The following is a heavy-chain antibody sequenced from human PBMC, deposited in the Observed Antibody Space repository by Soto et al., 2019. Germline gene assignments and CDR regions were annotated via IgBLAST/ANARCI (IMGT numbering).Heavy chain of an antibody. Sequence: SETLSLTCAVSGGSISSYYWSWIRQPPGKGLEWIGYIYYSGSTNYNPSLKSRVTISVDTSKNQFSLKLSSVTAADTAVYYCARALTTMVRGPHTEHYYYYGMDVWGQGTTVTVSS. D-gene: IGHD3-10*01. V-gene: IGHV4-59*01. CDR1: GGSISSYY. CDR3: ARALTTMVRGPHTEHYYYYGMDV. CDR2: IYYSGST. J-gene: IGHJ6*02.